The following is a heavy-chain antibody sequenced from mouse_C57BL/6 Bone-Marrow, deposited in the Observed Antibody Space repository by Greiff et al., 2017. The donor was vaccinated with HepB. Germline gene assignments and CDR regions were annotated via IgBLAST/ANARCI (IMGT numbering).Heavy chain of an antibody. CDR3: ARTAQATDFDY. D-gene: IGHD3-2*02. CDR1: GYTFTSYL. V-gene: IGHV1-69*01. Sequence: QVQLQQPGAELVMPGASVKLSCKASGYTFTSYLMHWVKQRPGQGLEWIGEIDPSDSYTNYNQKFKGKSTLTVDKSSSTAYMQLSSLTSEDSAVYYCARTAQATDFDYWGQGTTLTVSS. CDR2: IDPSDSYT. J-gene: IGHJ2*01.